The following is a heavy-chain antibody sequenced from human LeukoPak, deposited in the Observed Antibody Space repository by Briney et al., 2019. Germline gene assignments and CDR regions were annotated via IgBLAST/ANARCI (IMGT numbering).Heavy chain of an antibody. D-gene: IGHD2-15*01. J-gene: IGHJ2*01. CDR2: INHSGST. V-gene: IGHV4-34*01. CDR1: GGSFSGYY. CDR3: ARAFRPVVAAFYWYFDL. Sequence: PSQTLSLTCAVYGGSFSGYYWSWIRQPLEKGLEWIGQINHSGSTNYNPSLKRRVTISVDTSKNQFSLKLSSVTAADTAVYYCARAFRPVVAAFYWYFDLWGRGTLVTVSS.